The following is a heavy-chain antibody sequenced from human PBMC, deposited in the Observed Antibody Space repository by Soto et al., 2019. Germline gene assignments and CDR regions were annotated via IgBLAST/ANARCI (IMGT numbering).Heavy chain of an antibody. V-gene: IGHV3-30*18. CDR2: ISYDGSNK. D-gene: IGHD3-22*01. J-gene: IGHJ4*02. Sequence: LRLSCAASGFTFSSYGMHWVRQAPGKGLEWVAVISYDGSNKYYADSVKGRFTISRDNSKNTLYLQMNSLRAEDTAVYYCAKDPYYYDSSGYGFDYWGQGTLVTVSS. CDR1: GFTFSSYG. CDR3: AKDPYYYDSSGYGFDY.